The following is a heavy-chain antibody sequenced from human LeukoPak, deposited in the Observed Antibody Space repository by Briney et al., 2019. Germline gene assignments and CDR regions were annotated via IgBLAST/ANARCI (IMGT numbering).Heavy chain of an antibody. CDR3: ARDLYYYGSGNYVPGLPDY. V-gene: IGHV3-48*03. D-gene: IGHD3-10*01. CDR1: GFTFSGYE. Sequence: GGSLRLSCEASGFTFSGYEMNWVRQAPAKGLEWISYICGRGITTYYADSVKGRFTISRDDAKELLYLEMNSLRAEDTAVYYCARDLYYYGSGNYVPGLPDYWGQGTLVTASS. J-gene: IGHJ4*02. CDR2: ICGRGITT.